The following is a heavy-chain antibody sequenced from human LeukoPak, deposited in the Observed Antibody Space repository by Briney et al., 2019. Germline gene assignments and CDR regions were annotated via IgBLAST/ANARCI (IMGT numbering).Heavy chain of an antibody. Sequence: VASVKVSCKASGGTFSSYAISWVRQAPGQGLEWMGGIIPIFGTANYAQKFQGRVTITADESTSTAYMELSSLRSEDTAVYYCARETTMVRGPTNYYYYYMDVWGKGTTVTISS. J-gene: IGHJ6*03. CDR3: ARETTMVRGPTNYYYYYMDV. CDR1: GGTFSSYA. CDR2: IIPIFGTA. D-gene: IGHD3-10*01. V-gene: IGHV1-69*13.